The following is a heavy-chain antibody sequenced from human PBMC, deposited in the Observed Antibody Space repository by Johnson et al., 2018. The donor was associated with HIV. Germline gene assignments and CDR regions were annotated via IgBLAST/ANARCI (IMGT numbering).Heavy chain of an antibody. Sequence: QVQLVESGGGVVQPGGSLRLSCAASGFTFSSYGMHWVRQALGKGLEWVSVIYSGGSTYYADSVKGRFTISRDNSKNTLYLQMNSLRAEDTAVYYCARGGGSSVAFDIWGQGTMVTVSS. V-gene: IGHV3-NL1*01. J-gene: IGHJ3*02. CDR1: GFTFSSYG. CDR3: ARGGGSSVAFDI. CDR2: IYSGGST. D-gene: IGHD1-26*01.